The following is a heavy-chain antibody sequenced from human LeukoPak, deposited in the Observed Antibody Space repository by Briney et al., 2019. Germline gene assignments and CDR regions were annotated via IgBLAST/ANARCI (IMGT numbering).Heavy chain of an antibody. CDR1: GYSISSVYY. CDR3: ARTTIAVAGYFDY. D-gene: IGHD6-19*01. Sequence: SETLSLTCTVSGYSISSVYYWGWIRQPPGKGLEWIGSIYHSGSTYYNPSLKSRVTISVDTSKNQFSLKLSSVTAADTAVYYCARTTIAVAGYFDYWGQGTLVTVSS. V-gene: IGHV4-38-2*02. CDR2: IYHSGST. J-gene: IGHJ4*02.